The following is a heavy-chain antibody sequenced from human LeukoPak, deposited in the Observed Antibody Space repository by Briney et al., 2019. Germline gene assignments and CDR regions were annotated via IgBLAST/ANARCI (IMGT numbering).Heavy chain of an antibody. CDR2: IYYIGST. CDR3: ARVYSPRTVAGTGFDN. D-gene: IGHD6-19*01. CDR1: GDSISSGGYD. J-gene: IGHJ4*02. V-gene: IGHV4-31*03. Sequence: SETLSLTCTVSGDSISSGGYDWSWIRQHPRKGLEWIGYIYYIGSTSYNPSLKSRVIISVDTSKNQFSLKLSSVTAADTAVYYCARVYSPRTVAGTGFDNWGQETLVTVSS.